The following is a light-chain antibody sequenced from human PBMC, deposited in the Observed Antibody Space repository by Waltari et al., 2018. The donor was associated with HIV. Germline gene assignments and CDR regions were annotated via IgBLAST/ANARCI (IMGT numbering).Light chain of an antibody. Sequence: RMTQSPSSFSASTGNRVTITCLASQDISGFFAWYQQKPGKAPNLLISGASTLQSGVPSRFNGSGSGTDFTLTISCLQSEDFATYYCQQYYNYPRTFGQGTRVEIK. CDR1: QDISGF. V-gene: IGKV1-8*01. CDR3: QQYYNYPRT. CDR2: GAS. J-gene: IGKJ1*01.